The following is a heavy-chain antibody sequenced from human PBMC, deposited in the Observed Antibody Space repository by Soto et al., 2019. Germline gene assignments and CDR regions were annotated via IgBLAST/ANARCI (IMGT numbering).Heavy chain of an antibody. Sequence: ASVKVSCKASGGTFSTHAIIWVRQAPGHGLEWMGGIIPISGTTYYTQKFQGRVTITADEPTSTAFMELSSLKSDDTAVFYCARGYCSGGNCYSGMDVWGQGTMVTVS. V-gene: IGHV1-69*13. CDR1: GGTFSTHA. CDR3: ARGYCSGGNCYSGMDV. CDR2: IIPISGTT. J-gene: IGHJ6*02. D-gene: IGHD2-15*01.